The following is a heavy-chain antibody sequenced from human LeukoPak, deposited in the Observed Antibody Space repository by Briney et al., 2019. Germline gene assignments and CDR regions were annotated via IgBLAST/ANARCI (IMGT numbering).Heavy chain of an antibody. CDR1: GFTFSSCC. CDR3: AKIEGYDFWSGYYTGILDASDI. V-gene: IGHV3-33*06. J-gene: IGHJ3*02. CDR2: IWYDGSNK. Sequence: PGRSLTLSCAASGFTFSSCCMHWFRQAPPKGRGGVAVIWYDGSNKYYADSLKGRFTISRDNCKNTLYLQMKSLRAEDPAVYYCAKIEGYDFWSGYYTGILDASDIWGQGTMVPVPS. D-gene: IGHD3-3*01.